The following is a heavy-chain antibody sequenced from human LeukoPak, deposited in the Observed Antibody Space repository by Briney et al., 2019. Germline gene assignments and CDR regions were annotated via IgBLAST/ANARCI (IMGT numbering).Heavy chain of an antibody. CDR3: ARDKITYSNHSPPDY. CDR1: GFTFSSYS. CDR2: ISSSSSYI. Sequence: PGGSLRLSCAASGFTFSSYSMNWVRQAPGKGLEWVSSISSSSSYIYYADSVKGRFTISRDNAKNSLYLQMNSLRAEDTAVYYCARDKITYSNHSPPDYWGQGTLVTVST. V-gene: IGHV3-21*01. D-gene: IGHD4-11*01. J-gene: IGHJ4*02.